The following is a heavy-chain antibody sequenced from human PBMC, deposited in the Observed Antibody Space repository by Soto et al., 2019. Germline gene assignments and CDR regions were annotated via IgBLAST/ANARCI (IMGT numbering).Heavy chain of an antibody. CDR1: GGSISSGDYF. CDR2: ISSIGST. V-gene: IGHV4-30-4*01. J-gene: IGHJ6*02. CDR3: ARGLVIRPYYYHGMDV. Sequence: QVQLQESGPGLVKPSQTLSLTCTVSGGSISSGDYFWSWIRQSPGKGLEWIGYISSIGSTYYNPSLKSRVSVSRGTSKNQFSLKLSSVTTTDTAVYYCARGLVIRPYYYHGMDVWGQGTTVTVSS. D-gene: IGHD3-9*01.